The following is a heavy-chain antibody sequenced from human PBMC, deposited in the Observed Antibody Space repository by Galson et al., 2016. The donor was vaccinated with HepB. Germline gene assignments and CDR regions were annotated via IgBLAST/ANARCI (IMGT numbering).Heavy chain of an antibody. D-gene: IGHD1-26*01. CDR2: INPDSGDT. J-gene: IGHJ4*02. CDR3: ARIIVGDTRYFDY. CDR1: GYTFTGFH. Sequence: SVKVSCKASGYTFTGFHMHWVRQAPGQGLEWLVRINPDSGDTKYAQKFQGRVTLTRDTSISTAYMEIRRLRSDDTAVYYCARIIVGDTRYFDYWGQGTHVSVSS. V-gene: IGHV1-2*06.